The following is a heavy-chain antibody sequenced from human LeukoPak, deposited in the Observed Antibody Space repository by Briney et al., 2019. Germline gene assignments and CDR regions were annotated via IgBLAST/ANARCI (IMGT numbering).Heavy chain of an antibody. CDR1: GFTFSSYG. V-gene: IGHV3-23*01. D-gene: IGHD5-12*01. J-gene: IGHJ4*02. Sequence: PGGSLRLSCAASGFTFSSYGMSWVRQAPGKGLEWVSAITGNGANTFYADSVKGRFTISRDNSKITLYLQMNSLRAEDTAVYYCAKSYNGYESKPDYWGQGTLVTVSS. CDR3: AKSYNGYESKPDY. CDR2: ITGNGANT.